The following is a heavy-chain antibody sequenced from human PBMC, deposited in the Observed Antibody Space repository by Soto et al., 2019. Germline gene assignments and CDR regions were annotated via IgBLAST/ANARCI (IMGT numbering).Heavy chain of an antibody. Sequence: XSVKVSCKASVYILTSYAMHWVRQAPGQSLEWMGWINVGSGHKKYSQRFQDRVTISGDTSANTVFMELGSLRSEDTAVYYCAKAEGGRSWFGGWIYWGQGALVTVSS. CDR3: AKAEGGRSWFGGWIY. V-gene: IGHV1-3*01. J-gene: IGHJ4*02. CDR2: INVGSGHK. D-gene: IGHD3-10*01. CDR1: VYILTSYA.